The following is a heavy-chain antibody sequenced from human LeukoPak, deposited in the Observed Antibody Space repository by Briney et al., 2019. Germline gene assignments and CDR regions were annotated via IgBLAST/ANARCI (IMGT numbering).Heavy chain of an antibody. CDR3: ARAHDDDWFDP. CDR1: GGSTSSGGYS. V-gene: IGHV4-30-2*01. Sequence: PSQTLSLTCAVSGGSTSSGGYSWSWIRQPPGKGLEWIGYIYHSGSTYYNPSLKSRVTISVDRSKNQFSLKLSSVTAADTAVYYCARAHDDDWFDPWGQGTLVTVSS. J-gene: IGHJ5*02. D-gene: IGHD3-16*01. CDR2: IYHSGST.